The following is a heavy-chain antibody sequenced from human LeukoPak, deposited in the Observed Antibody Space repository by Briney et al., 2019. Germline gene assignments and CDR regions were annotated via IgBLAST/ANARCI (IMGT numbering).Heavy chain of an antibody. CDR2: IDSSGST. CDR1: GASVSSGSYY. V-gene: IGHV4-61*01. J-gene: IGHJ5*02. D-gene: IGHD3-9*01. Sequence: AETLSLTCTVSGASVSSGSYYWSWIRQPPGKGLEWIGYIDSSGSTNSNPSLNSRVTISVDTSKNPFSLKLSSVTAADTAVYYCARHLGYYDILTGYRGGNWFDPWGQGALVTVSS. CDR3: ARHLGYYDILTGYRGGNWFDP.